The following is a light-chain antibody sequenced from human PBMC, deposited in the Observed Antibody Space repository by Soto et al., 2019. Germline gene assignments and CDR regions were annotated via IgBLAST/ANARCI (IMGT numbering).Light chain of an antibody. CDR3: SSSTSSDTLI. V-gene: IGLV2-14*01. CDR2: EVS. CDR1: SNDIVAYNF. Sequence: QSALTQPASVSVSPGQSITISCDGSSNDIVAYNFVSWYQHFPGKAPKLVMYEVSSRPSGVSYRVSGSKSGNTASLTISGLQAEDESNYYCSSSTSSDTLIFGGGTQLTVL. J-gene: IGLJ2*01.